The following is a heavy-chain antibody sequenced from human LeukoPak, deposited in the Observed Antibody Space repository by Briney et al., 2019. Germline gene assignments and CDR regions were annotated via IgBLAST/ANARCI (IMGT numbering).Heavy chain of an antibody. J-gene: IGHJ5*02. D-gene: IGHD2-2*03. Sequence: ASVKVSCKASGGTFSSFAINWVRQAPGQGLEWMGGIIPIFGTANYAQKFQGRVTITDESTSTAYMELSSLRSEDTAVYYCARKLGHCSSTSCYGVNWFDPWGQGTLVTVSS. CDR3: ARKLGHCSSTSCYGVNWFDP. V-gene: IGHV1-69*13. CDR2: IIPIFGTA. CDR1: GGTFSSFA.